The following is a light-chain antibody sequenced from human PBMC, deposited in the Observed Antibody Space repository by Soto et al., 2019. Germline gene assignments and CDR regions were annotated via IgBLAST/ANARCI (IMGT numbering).Light chain of an antibody. CDR2: DSS. CDR3: QHRSSWPVT. J-gene: IGKJ5*01. V-gene: IGKV3-11*01. CDR1: QSVQSY. Sequence: EVVLTQSPVTLSLSPRERATLSCRASQSVQSYLAWYQQKPGQAPRLLIYDSSNRATGVPARLSGSGSGTDFTLGIRSPEPEDFAVYDCQHRSSWPVTFGQGTRLESK.